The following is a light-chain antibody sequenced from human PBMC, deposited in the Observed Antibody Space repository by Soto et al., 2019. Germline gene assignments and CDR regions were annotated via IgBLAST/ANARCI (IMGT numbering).Light chain of an antibody. CDR3: QQYDNWPSVT. J-gene: IGKJ4*01. CDR1: QSISSY. CDR2: AAS. Sequence: DIQMTQSPSSLSASVGDRVTISCRAGQSISSYLNWYQQKPGKAPKLLIYAASSLQSGVPSRFSGSGSGTEFTLTISSLQSEDFAIYYCQQYDNWPSVTFGGGTKVDIK. V-gene: IGKV1-39*01.